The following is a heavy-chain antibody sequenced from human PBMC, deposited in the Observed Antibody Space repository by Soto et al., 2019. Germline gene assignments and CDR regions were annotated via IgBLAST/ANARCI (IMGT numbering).Heavy chain of an antibody. CDR1: GGTFSSYA. V-gene: IGHV1-69*01. J-gene: IGHJ4*02. CDR2: IIPIFGTA. D-gene: IGHD2-2*01. Sequence: QVQLVQSGAEVKKPGSSVKVSCKASGGTFSSYAISWVRQAPGPVLEWMGGIIPIFGTAHYAQKFQGRVTITADESTRTAYIELSSLRSEDTAVYYCARDRGGSSTSCPCDSCGQGTLVTVSA. CDR3: ARDRGGSSTSCPCDS.